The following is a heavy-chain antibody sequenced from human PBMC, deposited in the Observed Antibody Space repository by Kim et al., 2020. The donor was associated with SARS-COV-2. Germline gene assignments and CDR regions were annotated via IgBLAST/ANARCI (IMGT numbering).Heavy chain of an antibody. CDR2: GST. J-gene: IGHJ5*02. V-gene: IGHV4-30-2*05. Sequence: GSTSYNPPLKSRVTISVDTSKNQFSPKLSSVTAAATAVYYCARAGPFFGPWGPGTLLTVSS. CDR3: ARAGPFFGP.